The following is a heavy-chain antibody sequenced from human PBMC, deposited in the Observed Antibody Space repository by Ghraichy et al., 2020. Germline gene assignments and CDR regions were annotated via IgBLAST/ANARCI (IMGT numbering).Heavy chain of an antibody. CDR2: INSDGSTT. J-gene: IGHJ6*02. V-gene: IGHV3-74*01. Sequence: GGSLRLSCAASGFSFSSYWMHWVRQAPGKGLVWVSRINSDGSTTSYADSVKGRFTISRDNAKNTLSLQMNSLRAEDTAVYYCGREYDFWSGSGNYYGMDDWDQGTTVTVSS. D-gene: IGHD3-3*01. CDR1: GFSFSSYW. CDR3: GREYDFWSGSGNYYGMDD.